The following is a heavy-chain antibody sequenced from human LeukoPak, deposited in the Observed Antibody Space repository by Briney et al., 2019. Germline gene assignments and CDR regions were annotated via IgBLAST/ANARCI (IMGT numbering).Heavy chain of an antibody. Sequence: GASVKVSCKASTGDFRNYAISWLRQAPGQGLEWMGWISAYNGNTNYAQKLQGRVTMTTDTSTSTAYMELRSLRSDDTAVYYCARVYYDSSGNAFDIWGQGTMVTVSS. D-gene: IGHD3-22*01. V-gene: IGHV1-18*01. CDR1: TGDFRNYA. CDR3: ARVYYDSSGNAFDI. J-gene: IGHJ3*02. CDR2: ISAYNGNT.